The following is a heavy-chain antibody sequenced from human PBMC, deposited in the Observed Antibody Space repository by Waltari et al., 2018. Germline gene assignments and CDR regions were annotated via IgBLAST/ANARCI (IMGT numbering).Heavy chain of an antibody. CDR2: IWYDGSNK. D-gene: IGHD6-13*01. J-gene: IGHJ4*02. CDR3: ARDLYSSHFDY. Sequence: QVQLVESGGGVVQPGRSLRLSCAASGLTFSTYGIPWVRQAPGKGLEWVGVIWYDGSNKYYGDSVKGRFTISRDDSKNTVYLQMDSLRAEDTAVYYCARDLYSSHFDYWGQGTLVTVSS. CDR1: GLTFSTYG. V-gene: IGHV3-33*01.